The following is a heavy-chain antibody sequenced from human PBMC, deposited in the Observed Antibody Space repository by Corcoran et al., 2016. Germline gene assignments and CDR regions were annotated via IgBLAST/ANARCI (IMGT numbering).Heavy chain of an antibody. CDR3: ARLSYYDSRCYYLYFDY. CDR2: IYYSGST. CDR1: GGSISSSSYY. V-gene: IGHV4-39*01. D-gene: IGHD3-22*01. J-gene: IGHJ4*02. Sequence: QLQLQESGPGLVKPSETLSLTCTVSGGSISSSSYYWGWIRQPPGKGLEWIGRIYYSGSTYYNPSLKSRVAISVDTSKNQFSLKLSSVTAADTAVYYCARLSYYDSRCYYLYFDYWGQGTLVTVSS.